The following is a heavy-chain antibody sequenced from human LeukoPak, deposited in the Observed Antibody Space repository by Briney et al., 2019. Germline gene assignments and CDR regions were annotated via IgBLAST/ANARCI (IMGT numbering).Heavy chain of an antibody. Sequence: GGSLRLSCAAPGFTFSSYAMSWVRQAPGKGLEWVSAISGSGGSTYYADSVKGRFTISRDNSKNTLYLQMNSLRAEDTSVYYCAKTPPPYCGGDCYPDYWGQGTLVTVSS. V-gene: IGHV3-23*01. J-gene: IGHJ4*02. CDR1: GFTFSSYA. D-gene: IGHD2-21*02. CDR3: AKTPPPYCGGDCYPDY. CDR2: ISGSGGST.